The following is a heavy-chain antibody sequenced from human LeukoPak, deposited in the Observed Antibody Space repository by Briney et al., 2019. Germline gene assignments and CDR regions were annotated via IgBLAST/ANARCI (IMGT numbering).Heavy chain of an antibody. V-gene: IGHV3-23*01. J-gene: IGHJ4*02. CDR3: ATSGRSWAYYFDY. Sequence: GGSLRLSCAASGFTLSSYAMSWVRQAPGKGLEWVSAISGSGGSTYYADSVKGRFTISRDNSKNTLYLQMNSLRAEDTAVYYCATSGRSWAYYFDYWGQGTLVTVSS. CDR1: GFTLSSYA. CDR2: ISGSGGST. D-gene: IGHD6-13*01.